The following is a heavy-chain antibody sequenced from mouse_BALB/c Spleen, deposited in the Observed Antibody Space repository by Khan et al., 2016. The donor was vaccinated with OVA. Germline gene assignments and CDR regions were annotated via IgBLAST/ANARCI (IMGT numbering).Heavy chain of an antibody. Sequence: EVELVESGPGLVKPSQSLSLTCTASGYSFTTDYVWYVIRQLPENQQELMGFITYSGNTNYNPSLKGRITITRDTSKNTFFLQLNSVTTEDTATDYCDRTDRIDYWGQGTMLTVSS. J-gene: IGHJ2*01. D-gene: IGHD2-14*01. CDR1: GYSFTTDYV. CDR3: DRTDRIDY. CDR2: ITYSGNT. V-gene: IGHV3-2*02.